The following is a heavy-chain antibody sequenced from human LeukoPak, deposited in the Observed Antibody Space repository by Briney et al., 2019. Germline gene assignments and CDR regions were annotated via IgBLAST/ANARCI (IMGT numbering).Heavy chain of an antibody. CDR2: INSDVIST. CDR3: ARADGSILLDY. Sequence: GRSLRLSCAASGFTFSSYWMHWVRQAPGNGLVWGSRINSDVISTSYADSVKGRFTIARDKAKNTMYLQMNSLRAADTAVSYCARADGSILLDYWGQGTLVTVSS. J-gene: IGHJ4*02. V-gene: IGHV3-74*01. CDR1: GFTFSSYW. D-gene: IGHD2-2*02.